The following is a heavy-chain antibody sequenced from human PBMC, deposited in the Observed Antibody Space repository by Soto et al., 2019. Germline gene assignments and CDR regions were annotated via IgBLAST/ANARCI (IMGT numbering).Heavy chain of an antibody. V-gene: IGHV1-8*01. CDR3: ARGPPNWGFDL. Sequence: QVQLVQSGAEVKKPGASVKVSCKASGYTFTTYDINWVRQATGQGREWIGWMSPKTGNRGYAQNFQGRVTMTRKPSISTAYMELSSLTSEDTAVYYCARGPPNWGFDLWGQGTLVPVSS. D-gene: IGHD7-27*01. J-gene: IGHJ4*02. CDR1: GYTFTTYD. CDR2: MSPKTGNR.